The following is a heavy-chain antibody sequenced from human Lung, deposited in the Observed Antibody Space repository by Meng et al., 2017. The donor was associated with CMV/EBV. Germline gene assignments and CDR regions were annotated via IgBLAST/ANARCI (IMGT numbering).Heavy chain of an antibody. CDR1: GFTFSDYP. J-gene: IGHJ4*02. CDR2: LSSGGSST. D-gene: IGHD1-26*01. CDR3: AKGRAVGATTPFDY. V-gene: IGHV3-23*01. Sequence: LSLTXAASGFTFSDYPMSWVRQAPGKGLEWVSSLSSGGSSTYYTDSVKGRFTISRDNSKNTVHLQMNSLRVEDTAVYYCAKGRAVGATTPFDYWGEGTLVTVSS.